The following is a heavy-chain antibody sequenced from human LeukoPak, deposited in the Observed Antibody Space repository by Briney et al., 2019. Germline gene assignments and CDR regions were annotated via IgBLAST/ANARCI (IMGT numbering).Heavy chain of an antibody. J-gene: IGHJ4*02. CDR1: GFTFNKYW. CDR2: INGDGSEQ. D-gene: IGHD6-19*01. V-gene: IGHV3-7*01. CDR3: AKDGGWCHDY. Sequence: GGSLRLSCEASGFTFNKYWMNWLRQAPGKGLEWVAAINGDGSEQYYVDSVEGRFTISKDNAKNSLYLQVNSLRAEDTAVYYWAKDGGWCHDYWGQGTLVTVSS.